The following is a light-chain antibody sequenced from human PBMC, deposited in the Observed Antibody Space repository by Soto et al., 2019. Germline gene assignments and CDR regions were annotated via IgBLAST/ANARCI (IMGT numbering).Light chain of an antibody. CDR2: ATS. J-gene: IGKJ3*01. Sequence: EIVMTQSPVTLSVAAGERATLSCRASQSVSSNLAWYQQKPGQAPRILIYATSTKATGIPARFSGSGSGTEFTLTISSLQSEDFAVYYCQQYNKWPLCTFGPGTKVDIK. V-gene: IGKV3-15*01. CDR3: QQYNKWPLCT. CDR1: QSVSSN.